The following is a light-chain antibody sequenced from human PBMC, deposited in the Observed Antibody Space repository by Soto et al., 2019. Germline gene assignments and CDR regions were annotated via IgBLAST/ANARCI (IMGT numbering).Light chain of an antibody. CDR3: QQYNDWT. CDR2: GAS. V-gene: IGKV3-15*01. CDR1: QSVGSN. Sequence: EILVTQSPGTLSVSPGARATLSCRASQSVGSNLAWFQQKPGQAPRLLIYGASTRATGIPARFSGSGSGTEFTLTISRLQYEEFAVYYCQQYNDWTFGQGTKVDIK. J-gene: IGKJ1*01.